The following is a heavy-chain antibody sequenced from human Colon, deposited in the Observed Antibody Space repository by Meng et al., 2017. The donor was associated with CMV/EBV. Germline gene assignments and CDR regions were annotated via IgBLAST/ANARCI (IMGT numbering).Heavy chain of an antibody. Sequence: GESLKISCVASGFSFSANAMTWVRQVPGKGLVWVSSISASGGDTAYADSVEGRFTISRDNSRNTLSLLMNSLRPEDTAIYYCAKVHPTVSARPLGLDYWGPGTLVTVSS. D-gene: IGHD3-16*01. CDR2: ISASGGDT. J-gene: IGHJ4*02. CDR3: AKVHPTVSARPLGLDY. CDR1: GFSFSANA. V-gene: IGHV3-23*01.